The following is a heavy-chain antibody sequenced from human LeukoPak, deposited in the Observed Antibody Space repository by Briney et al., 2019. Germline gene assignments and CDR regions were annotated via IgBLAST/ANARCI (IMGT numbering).Heavy chain of an antibody. CDR1: GGSISSGDYY. CDR3: ARGNNPYYFDY. J-gene: IGHJ4*02. D-gene: IGHD2/OR15-2a*01. CDR2: TYYSGSS. V-gene: IGHV4-30-4*08. Sequence: SQTLSLTCTVSGGSISSGDYYWSWIRQPPGKGLEWIGYTYYSGSSFYNPSLKSRVTISVDTSKNHVSLNLSSVTAADTAVYYCARGNNPYYFDYWGQGTLVTVSS.